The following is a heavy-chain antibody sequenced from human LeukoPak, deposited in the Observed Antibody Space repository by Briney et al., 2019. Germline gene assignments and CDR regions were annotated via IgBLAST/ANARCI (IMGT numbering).Heavy chain of an antibody. D-gene: IGHD1-1*01. Sequence: GSLRLSCAASGFTFSSYAMSWIRQPPGKGLEWIGEINHSGSTNYNPSLKSRVTISVDTSKNQFSLKLSSVTAADTTVYYCARSRRQNAPFDYWGQGTLVTVSS. V-gene: IGHV4-34*01. CDR3: ARSRRQNAPFDY. J-gene: IGHJ4*02. CDR1: GFTFSSYA. CDR2: INHSGST.